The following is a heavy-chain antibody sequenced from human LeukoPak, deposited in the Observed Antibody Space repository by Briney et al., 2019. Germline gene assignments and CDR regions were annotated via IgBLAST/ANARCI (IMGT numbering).Heavy chain of an antibody. D-gene: IGHD3-10*01. CDR2: IYYSGNT. CDR3: GAGRGELSAFAI. CDR1: GGSISSYY. J-gene: IGHJ3*02. Sequence: PSETLSLTCTVSGGSISSYYWSWIRQPPGKGLEWIGYIYYSGNTKYNPSLKSRVTISVDTSKNQFSLKLNSVSAADTAVYYCGAGRGELSAFAIWGQGTMVTASS. V-gene: IGHV4-59*01.